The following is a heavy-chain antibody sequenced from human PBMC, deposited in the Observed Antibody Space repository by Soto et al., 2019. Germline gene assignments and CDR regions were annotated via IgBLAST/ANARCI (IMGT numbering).Heavy chain of an antibody. J-gene: IGHJ3*02. CDR2: ISAYNGDT. D-gene: IGHD5-18*01. CDR3: ARDSVTHKAMVTWAFEI. V-gene: IGHV1-18*01. CDR1: GYTFTSYG. Sequence: GQLVQSGAEVKRPGASVKVSCRASGYTFTSYGISWVRQAPGQGLEWMGWISAYNGDTKLSQKFEARVSMTTDTSTNTAYMELRSLRSDDTADYDCARDSVTHKAMVTWAFEIWGQGTMVTVSS.